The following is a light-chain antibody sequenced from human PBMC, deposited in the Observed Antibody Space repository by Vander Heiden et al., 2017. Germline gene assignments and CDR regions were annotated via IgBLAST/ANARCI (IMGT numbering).Light chain of an antibody. Sequence: QSVLPQPPSVSGAPGPRVTISCTGSSSNIGAGYDVHWYQQLPGTAPKLLIYGNSNRPSGVPDRFSGSKSGTSASLAITGLQAEDEADYYCQSYDSSLSGFYVFGTGTKVTVL. CDR2: GNS. J-gene: IGLJ1*01. CDR3: QSYDSSLSGFYV. V-gene: IGLV1-40*01. CDR1: SSNIGAGYD.